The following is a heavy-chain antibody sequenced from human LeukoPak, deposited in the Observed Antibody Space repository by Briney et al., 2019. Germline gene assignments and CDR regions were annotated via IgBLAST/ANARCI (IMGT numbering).Heavy chain of an antibody. CDR2: IKSKTDGGTT. D-gene: IGHD3-3*01. CDR1: GFTFTNAW. CDR3: ARAIPRRSGYQYYFDY. J-gene: IGHJ4*02. Sequence: GGSLRLSCAASGFTFTNAWMSWVRQAPGKGLEWVGRIKSKTDGGTTDYAAPVKGRFTISRDDSKNTLYVQMNSLKTEDTAVYYCARAIPRRSGYQYYFDYWGQGTLVTVSS. V-gene: IGHV3-15*01.